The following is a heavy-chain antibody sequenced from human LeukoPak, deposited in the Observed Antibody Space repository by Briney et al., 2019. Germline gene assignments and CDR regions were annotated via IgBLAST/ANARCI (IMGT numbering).Heavy chain of an antibody. CDR1: GGTFSIYA. CDR2: IIPIFGTA. Sequence: SVKVSCKASGGTFSIYAISWVRQAPGQGLEWMGGIIPIFGTANYAQKFQGRVTITADESTSTAYMELSSLRSEDTAVYYCASGQIDYDSSGYYSFDYWGQGTLVTVSS. J-gene: IGHJ4*02. D-gene: IGHD3-22*01. V-gene: IGHV1-69*13. CDR3: ASGQIDYDSSGYYSFDY.